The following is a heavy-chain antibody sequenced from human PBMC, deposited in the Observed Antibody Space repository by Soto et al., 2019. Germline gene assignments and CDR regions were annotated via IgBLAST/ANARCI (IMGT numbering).Heavy chain of an antibody. D-gene: IGHD6-6*01. J-gene: IGHJ4*02. CDR2: ISYDGSNE. V-gene: IGHV3-30-3*01. CDR1: GFTFSSFA. CDR3: ARGGIYSSSSFGDY. Sequence: GGSLRLSCAASGFTFSSFAMHWVRQAPGKGLEWVAVISYDGSNEYYADSVKGRFSISRDNSKNTLYLQMNSLRAEDTAVYYCARGGIYSSSSFGDYWGQGTLVTVSS.